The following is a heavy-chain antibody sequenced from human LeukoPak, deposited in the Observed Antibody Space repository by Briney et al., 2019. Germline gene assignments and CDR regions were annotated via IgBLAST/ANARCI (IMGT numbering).Heavy chain of an antibody. CDR1: GFTFSSYW. J-gene: IGHJ6*03. CDR3: ARDSLPAATNYYYYYYMDV. V-gene: IGHV3-7*01. CDR2: IKQDGSEK. D-gene: IGHD2-2*01. Sequence: GGSLRLSCAASGFTFSSYWMSWVRQAPGKGLEWVAHIKQDGSEKYYVDSVKGRFTISRDNAKNSLYLQMNSLRAEDTAVYYCARDSLPAATNYYYYYYMDVWGKGTTVTVSS.